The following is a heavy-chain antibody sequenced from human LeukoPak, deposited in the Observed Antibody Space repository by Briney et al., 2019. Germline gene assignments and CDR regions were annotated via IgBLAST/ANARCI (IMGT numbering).Heavy chain of an antibody. V-gene: IGHV1-8*01. CDR2: MNPTSVNT. D-gene: IGHD3-10*01. CDR3: AREAPMVRGVISYYYYGMDV. CDR1: GYTFTSYD. J-gene: IGHJ6*02. Sequence: GASVKVSCKASGYTFTSYDINWLRRATGQGLEWRGWMNPTSVNTGYAQKFQGRVTMTRNTSISTAYMELSSLRSEDTAVYYCAREAPMVRGVISYYYYGMDVWGQGTTVTVSS.